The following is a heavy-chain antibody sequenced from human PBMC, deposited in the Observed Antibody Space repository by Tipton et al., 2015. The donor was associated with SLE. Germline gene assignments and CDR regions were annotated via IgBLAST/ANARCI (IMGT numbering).Heavy chain of an antibody. Sequence: TLSLTCAVSGGSISSSNYWSWIRQPPGKGLEWIGYIYYSGSTYYNPSLKSRLTISVDTSKNQFSLRLRSVTAADTAVYYCARELVRGTNYYYYYMDVWGKGTTVTVSS. V-gene: IGHV4-30-4*01. J-gene: IGHJ6*03. CDR1: GGSISSSNY. CDR3: ARELVRGTNYYYYYMDV. D-gene: IGHD3-10*01. CDR2: IYYSGST.